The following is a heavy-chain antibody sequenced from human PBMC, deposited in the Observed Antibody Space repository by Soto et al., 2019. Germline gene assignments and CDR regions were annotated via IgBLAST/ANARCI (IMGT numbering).Heavy chain of an antibody. J-gene: IGHJ4*02. D-gene: IGHD3-10*01. CDR3: AKDVIRFGESAPYYFDY. CDR1: GFTFSSYA. Sequence: GGSLRLSCAASGFTFSSYAMSWVRQAPGKGLEWVSAISGSGGSTYYADSVKGRFTISRDNSKNTLYLQMNSLRAEDTAVYYCAKDVIRFGESAPYYFDYWGQGTLVTVSS. CDR2: ISGSGGST. V-gene: IGHV3-23*01.